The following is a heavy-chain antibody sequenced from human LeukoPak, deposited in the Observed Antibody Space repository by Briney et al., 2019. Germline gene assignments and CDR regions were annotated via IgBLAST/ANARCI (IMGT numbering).Heavy chain of an antibody. D-gene: IGHD3-3*02. CDR3: ARSSTGSYFDY. Sequence: SETLSLTCAVYGGSFSGYYWSWIRQPPGKGLEWIGEINHSGSTNYNPSLKSRVTISVDTSKNQFSLKLSSVTAADTAVYYCARSSTGSYFDYWGQGTLVTVSS. CDR1: GGSFSGYY. V-gene: IGHV4-34*01. CDR2: INHSGST. J-gene: IGHJ4*02.